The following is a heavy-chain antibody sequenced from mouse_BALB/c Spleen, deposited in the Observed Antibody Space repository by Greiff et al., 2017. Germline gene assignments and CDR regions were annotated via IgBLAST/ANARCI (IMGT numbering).Heavy chain of an antibody. V-gene: IGHV1-7*01. D-gene: IGHD2-4*01. J-gene: IGHJ4*01. CDR3: ARCGDYDEGYAMDY. CDR1: GYTFTSYW. CDR2: INPSTGYT. Sequence: VQLQQSGAELAKPGASVKMSCKASGYTFTSYWMHWVKQRPGQGLEWIGYINPSTGYTEYNQKFKDKATLTADKSSSTAYMQLSSLTSEDSAVYYCARCGDYDEGYAMDYWGQGTSVTVSS.